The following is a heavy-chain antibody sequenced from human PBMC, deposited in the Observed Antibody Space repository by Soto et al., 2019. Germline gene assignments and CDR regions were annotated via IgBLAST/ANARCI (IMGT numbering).Heavy chain of an antibody. J-gene: IGHJ4*02. Sequence: QVHLVESGGGVVQPGRSLRLSCAASGFTFGADTMHWVRQAPGKGLEWVAVVSYDGDDKYYADSVKGRFTISRDNSKNTLYLQMNSVRAEDTAVYYCARDVSDVVGIFRQSQWGQGTVVTVSS. CDR2: VSYDGDDK. CDR1: GFTFGADT. CDR3: ARDVSDVVGIFRQSQ. D-gene: IGHD1-1*01. V-gene: IGHV3-30-3*01.